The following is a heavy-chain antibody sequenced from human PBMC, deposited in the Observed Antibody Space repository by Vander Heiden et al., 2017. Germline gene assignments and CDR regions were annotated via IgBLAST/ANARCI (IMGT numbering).Heavy chain of an antibody. D-gene: IGHD1-26*01. V-gene: IGHV1-46*01. CDR2: ISPSGGSK. Sequence: QVQLVQSGAEVKKPGASVKVSCKASGYTFTSYYMHWGRQAPGQGLEWMGIISPSGGSKSYEQKFQGRVTMTRDTSTSTVYMELSSLRSEDTAVYYCARPIAVGATIVGAFDIWGQGTMVTVSS. J-gene: IGHJ3*02. CDR1: GYTFTSYY. CDR3: ARPIAVGATIVGAFDI.